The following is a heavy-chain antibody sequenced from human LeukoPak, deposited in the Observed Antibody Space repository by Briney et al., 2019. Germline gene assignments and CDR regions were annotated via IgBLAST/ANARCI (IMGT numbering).Heavy chain of an antibody. Sequence: PGGSLRLSCAASGFTFSDYYMSWIRQAPGKGLEWVGRIKSKTDGGTTDYAAPVKGRFTISRDDSKNTLYLQMNSLKTEDTAVYYCTTSRSLWFGEGYFDYWGQGTLVTVSS. CDR1: GFTFSDYY. V-gene: IGHV3-15*01. D-gene: IGHD3-10*01. CDR2: IKSKTDGGTT. J-gene: IGHJ4*02. CDR3: TTSRSLWFGEGYFDY.